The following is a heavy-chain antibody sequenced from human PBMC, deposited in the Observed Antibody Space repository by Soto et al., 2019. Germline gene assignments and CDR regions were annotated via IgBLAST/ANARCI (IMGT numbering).Heavy chain of an antibody. CDR3: ARDWSRYYDSSGLMWFY. CDR1: GYTFTSYR. V-gene: IGHV1-18*01. D-gene: IGHD3-22*01. J-gene: IGHJ4*02. CDR2: ISAHNGDT. Sequence: ASVEDSCKASGYTFTSYRISWVLQAPGQGLEWVGWISAHNGDTRYAQNLQGRITMTTDTFTNTAYMELTSLTSDDTAVYYCARDWSRYYDSSGLMWFYWGQGTLVTVSS.